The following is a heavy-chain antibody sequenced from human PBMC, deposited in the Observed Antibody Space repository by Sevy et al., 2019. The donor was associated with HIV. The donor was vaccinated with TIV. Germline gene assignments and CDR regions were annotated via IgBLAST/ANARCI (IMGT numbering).Heavy chain of an antibody. D-gene: IGHD6-25*01. CDR2: IRSKTYGGTT. Sequence: GGSLRLSCTASGFTFGDYAMSWFRQAPGKGLEWVGFIRSKTYGGTTEYAASMKGRFTISRDDSKSIAYLQMNSLKTEDTAVYYCSREGSEGTAVQPDAFDFWGQGTMVTVSS. J-gene: IGHJ3*01. V-gene: IGHV3-49*03. CDR1: GFTFGDYA. CDR3: SREGSEGTAVQPDAFDF.